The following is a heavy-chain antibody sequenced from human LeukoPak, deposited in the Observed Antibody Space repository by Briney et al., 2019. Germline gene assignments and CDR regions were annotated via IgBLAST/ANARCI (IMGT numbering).Heavy chain of an antibody. CDR1: GFTFTNYA. V-gene: IGHV3-23*01. J-gene: IGHJ4*02. D-gene: IGHD5-18*01. CDR3: AKNGYNYGTPLNY. CDR2: ISYGDGST. Sequence: GGSLRLSCAASGFTFTNYAMSWVRQAPGKGLEWVSSISYGDGSTYYADSLKGRFTISRDNSKNMLYLQMNSLRAEDTAVYYCAKNGYNYGTPLNYWGQGTLVTVSS.